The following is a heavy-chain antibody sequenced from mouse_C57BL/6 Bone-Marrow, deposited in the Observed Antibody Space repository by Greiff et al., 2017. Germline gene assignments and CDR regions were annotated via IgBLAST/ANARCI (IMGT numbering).Heavy chain of an antibody. J-gene: IGHJ3*01. CDR3: ARHYSNYGFAY. CDR1: GYTFTSYW. CDR2: IYPGSGST. Sequence: QVQLQQPGAELVKPGASVKMSCKASGYTFTSYWITWVKPRPGPGLEWIGDIYPGSGSTNYNEKFKSKATLTVDTSSSTAYMQLSSLTSEDSAVYYCARHYSNYGFAYWGQGTLVTVSA. D-gene: IGHD2-5*01. V-gene: IGHV1-55*01.